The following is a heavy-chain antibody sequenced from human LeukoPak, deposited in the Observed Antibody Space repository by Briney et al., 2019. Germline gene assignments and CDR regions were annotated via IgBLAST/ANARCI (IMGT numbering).Heavy chain of an antibody. CDR3: ARGRYYDFWSGPKNAFDI. CDR1: GYTFTGYY. V-gene: IGHV1-2*02. D-gene: IGHD3-3*01. Sequence: GASVKVSCKASGYTFTGYYMHWVRQAPGQGLEWMGWINPNSGGTNYAQKFQGRVTMTRDTSISTAYMELSRLRSDDTAVYYCARGRYYDFWSGPKNAFDIWGQGTMVTVSS. J-gene: IGHJ3*02. CDR2: INPNSGGT.